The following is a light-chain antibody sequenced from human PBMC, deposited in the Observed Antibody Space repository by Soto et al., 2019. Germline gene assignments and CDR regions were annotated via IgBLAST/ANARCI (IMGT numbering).Light chain of an antibody. CDR2: AAS. Sequence: DIQMTQSPSSLSASVGDRVIITCRASQGIKNYLAWFQQKPGKAHKSLIYAASSLQSGVPSKFSGSGSGTDFTLTINSLQPEDFATYYCQQYNNYPLTFGGGTKVEIK. CDR1: QGIKNY. J-gene: IGKJ4*01. V-gene: IGKV1-16*02. CDR3: QQYNNYPLT.